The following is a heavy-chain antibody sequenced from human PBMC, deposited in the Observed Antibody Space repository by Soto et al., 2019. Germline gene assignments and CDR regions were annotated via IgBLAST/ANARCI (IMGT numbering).Heavy chain of an antibody. J-gene: IGHJ4*02. Sequence: SETLSLTCTVSGGSISSSSYFWGWIRQPPGKGLEWIGSIHFSGSTYYNPSLKSRVTISVDTSRNQLSLKLTSVTAADTAVYYCARPSGSYLYYFDYWGQGTLVTVSS. D-gene: IGHD1-26*01. V-gene: IGHV4-39*01. CDR3: ARPSGSYLYYFDY. CDR2: IHFSGST. CDR1: GGSISSSSYF.